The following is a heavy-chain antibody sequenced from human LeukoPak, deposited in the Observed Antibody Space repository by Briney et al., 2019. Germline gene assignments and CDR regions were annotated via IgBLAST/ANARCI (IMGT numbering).Heavy chain of an antibody. D-gene: IGHD6-19*01. CDR2: IYYSGST. V-gene: IGHV4-39*07. CDR1: GGSISSSSYY. J-gene: IGHJ4*02. CDR3: ARAVYSSGWYEDY. Sequence: SETLSLTCTVSGGSISSSSYYWGWIRQPPGKGLEWMGSIYYSGSTYYNPSLKSRVTISVDTSKNQFSLKLSSVTAADTAVYYCARAVYSSGWYEDYWGQGTLVTVSS.